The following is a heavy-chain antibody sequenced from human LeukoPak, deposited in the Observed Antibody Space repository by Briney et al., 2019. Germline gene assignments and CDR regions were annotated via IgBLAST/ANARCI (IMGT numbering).Heavy chain of an antibody. CDR1: GGSFSGSY. CDR3: ARYVDRIYY. D-gene: IGHD2-15*01. Sequence: PSETLSLTCAVYGGSFSGSYWSWIRQPPGKGLEWIGEINHSGSTNYNPSLKSRVTISVDTSKNQFSMKLSSVTAADTAVYYCARYVDRIYYWGQGTLVTVSS. CDR2: INHSGST. J-gene: IGHJ4*02. V-gene: IGHV4-34*01.